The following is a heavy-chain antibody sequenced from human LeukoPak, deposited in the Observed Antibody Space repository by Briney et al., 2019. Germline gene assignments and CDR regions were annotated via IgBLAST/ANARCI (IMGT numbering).Heavy chain of an antibody. D-gene: IGHD3-10*01. CDR1: GDSLSNYY. CDR3: ARPRRITMVRGSGYYFDY. CDR2: IYYNGGT. V-gene: IGHV4-59*12. J-gene: IGHJ4*02. Sequence: SETLSLTCTVSGDSLSNYYWSWIRQPPGKGLEWIGYIYYNGGTNYNPSLKSRVTLSVDTSKNQFSLKLRSVTAADTAVYYCARPRRITMVRGSGYYFDYWGQGTLVTVSS.